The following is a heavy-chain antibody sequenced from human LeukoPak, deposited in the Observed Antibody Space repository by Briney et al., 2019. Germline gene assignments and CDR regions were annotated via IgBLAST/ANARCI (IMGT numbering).Heavy chain of an antibody. CDR1: GLTFSSYG. D-gene: IGHD6-19*01. J-gene: IGHJ1*01. CDR3: AKERGETVAGTVYFQH. V-gene: IGHV3-30*18. Sequence: GRSLRLSCAASGLTFSSYGMHWVRQAPGKGLEWVAVISYDGSNNYADSVKGRFTISRDNSKNTLYLQMKSLRAEDTAVYYCAKERGETVAGTVYFQHWGQGTLVTVSS. CDR2: ISYDGSN.